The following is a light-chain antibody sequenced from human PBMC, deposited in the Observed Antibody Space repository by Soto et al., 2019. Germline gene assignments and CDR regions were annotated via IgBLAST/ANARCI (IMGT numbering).Light chain of an antibody. CDR2: GNS. V-gene: IGLV1-40*01. J-gene: IGLJ2*01. CDR1: SSNIGAGYD. CDR3: QSYDSSLSGRVV. Sequence: QSVLTQPPSVSGAPGQRVTISCTGSSSNIGAGYDVHWYQQLPGTAPKLLIYGNSNRPSGVPDRFSGSKSGTSASLPITGLQAEDEADYYCQSYDSSLSGRVVFGGGTKLTVL.